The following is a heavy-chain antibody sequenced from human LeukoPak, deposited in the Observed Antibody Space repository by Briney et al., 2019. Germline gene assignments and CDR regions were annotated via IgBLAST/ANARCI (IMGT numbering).Heavy chain of an antibody. Sequence: GGSLRLSCTGSGFTFGDYSMSWFRQAPGKGLEWLGFIRSKTYGGTTEYAASVIGRFTISRDDSKSIAYLLINSLKTEDTAVYYCARDYDFLTGSSDYWGQGTLVTVSS. D-gene: IGHD3-9*01. V-gene: IGHV3-49*03. CDR2: IRSKTYGGTT. CDR1: GFTFGDYS. J-gene: IGHJ4*02. CDR3: ARDYDFLTGSSDY.